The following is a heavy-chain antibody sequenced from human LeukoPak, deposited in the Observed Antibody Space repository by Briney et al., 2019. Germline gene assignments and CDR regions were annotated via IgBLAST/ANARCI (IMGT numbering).Heavy chain of an antibody. Sequence: SETLSLTCAVSGGSIISDNWWSWVRPPPGKGLEWIEEIYHSGSTNYNPSLKSRVTISVDKSKNHFSLKVNSVTAADTAVYYCARRGYSYLYSYYFDYWGQGTLVTVSS. J-gene: IGHJ4*02. CDR3: ARRGYSYLYSYYFDY. CDR2: IYHSGST. D-gene: IGHD5-18*01. V-gene: IGHV4-4*02. CDR1: GGSIISDNW.